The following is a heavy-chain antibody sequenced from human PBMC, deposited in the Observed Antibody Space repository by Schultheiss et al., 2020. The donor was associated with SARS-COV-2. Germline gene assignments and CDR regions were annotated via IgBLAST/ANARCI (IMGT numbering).Heavy chain of an antibody. D-gene: IGHD2-2*01. CDR2: INPSGGST. V-gene: IGHV1-46*01. CDR3: ARDTHLAVVLPTANDWFDP. CDR1: GYTFTSYY. Sequence: GESLKISCKASGYTFTSYYMHWVRQAPGQGLEWMGIINPSGGSTSYAQKFQGRVTMTRDTSTSTVYMELSSLTSEDTAIYYCARDTHLAVVLPTANDWFDPWGQGTLVTVSS. J-gene: IGHJ5*02.